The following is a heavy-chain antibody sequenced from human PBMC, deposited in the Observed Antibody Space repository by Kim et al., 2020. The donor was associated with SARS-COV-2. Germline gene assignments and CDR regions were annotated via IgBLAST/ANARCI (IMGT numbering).Heavy chain of an antibody. Sequence: YADAVKGRFTISRDNSKNTLYLQMNSLRAEDTAVYYCARDRLWFGVPADYWGQGTLVTVSS. J-gene: IGHJ4*02. D-gene: IGHD3-10*01. CDR3: ARDRLWFGVPADY. V-gene: IGHV3-33*01.